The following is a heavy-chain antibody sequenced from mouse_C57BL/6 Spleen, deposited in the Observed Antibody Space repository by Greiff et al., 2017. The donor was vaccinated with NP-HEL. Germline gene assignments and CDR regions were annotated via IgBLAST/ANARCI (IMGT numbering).Heavy chain of an antibody. D-gene: IGHD2-2*01. V-gene: IGHV1-69*01. CDR1: GYTFTSYW. CDR3: ARKKGLYYAMDY. J-gene: IGHJ4*01. Sequence: QVQLQQPGAELVMPGASVKLSCKASGYTFTSYWMHWVKQRPGQGLEWIGEIDPSDSYTNYNQKFKGKSTLTVDKSSSTAYMQLSSLTSEDSAVYYCARKKGLYYAMDYWGQGTSVTVSS. CDR2: IDPSDSYT.